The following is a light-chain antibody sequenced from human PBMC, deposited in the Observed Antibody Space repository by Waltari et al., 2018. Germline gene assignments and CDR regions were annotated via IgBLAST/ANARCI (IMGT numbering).Light chain of an antibody. Sequence: VISMTQSPSFLPASTGDRVTISCRVGQGITNSLAWYQQRPGKAPDLLIYAASTLKSGVPSRFSGTGSGTDFSLTINTLQSEDFATYYCQQYYTFPYTFGQGTRLEIE. J-gene: IGKJ2*01. CDR3: QQYYTFPYT. CDR1: QGITNS. CDR2: AAS. V-gene: IGKV1D-8*01.